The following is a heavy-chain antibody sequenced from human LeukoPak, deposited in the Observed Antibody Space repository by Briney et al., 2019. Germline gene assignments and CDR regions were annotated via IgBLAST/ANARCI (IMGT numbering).Heavy chain of an antibody. D-gene: IGHD3-3*01. J-gene: IGHJ6*02. CDR3: ARVAEYTIFGVVIPYYYYGMDV. CDR1: GGTFSSYA. Sequence: ASVKVSCKASGGTFSSYAISWVRQAPGQGLEWMGGIIPIFGTANYAQKFQGRVTITADESTSTAYMELSSLRSEDTAVYYGARVAEYTIFGVVIPYYYYGMDVWGQGTTVTVSS. V-gene: IGHV1-69*13. CDR2: IIPIFGTA.